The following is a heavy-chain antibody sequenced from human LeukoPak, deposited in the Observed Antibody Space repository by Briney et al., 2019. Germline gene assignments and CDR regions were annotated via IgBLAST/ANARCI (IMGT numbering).Heavy chain of an antibody. D-gene: IGHD3-10*01. V-gene: IGHV4-34*01. CDR3: ARGRSWAYYYGSGSYLSFDY. CDR1: GGSFSGYY. J-gene: IGHJ4*02. Sequence: PSETLSLTCAVYGGSFSGYYWSWIRQPPGKGLEWIGEINHSGSTNYNPSLKSRVTISVDAPKNQFSLKLSSVTAADTAVYYCARGRSWAYYYGSGSYLSFDYWGQGTLVTVSS. CDR2: INHSGST.